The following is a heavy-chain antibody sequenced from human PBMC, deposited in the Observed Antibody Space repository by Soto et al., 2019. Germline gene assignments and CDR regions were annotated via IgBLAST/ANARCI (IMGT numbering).Heavy chain of an antibody. J-gene: IGHJ6*03. CDR3: ARHSGGVYDFWSGVKAGYYYMDV. D-gene: IGHD3-3*01. CDR1: GGSISSYY. V-gene: IGHV4-59*08. Sequence: ASETLSLTCTVSGGSISSYYWSWIRQPPGKGLEWIGYIYYSGSTNYNPSLKSRVTISVDTSKNQFSLKLSSLTAADTAVYYCARHSGGVYDFWSGVKAGYYYMDVWGKGTTVTVSS. CDR2: IYYSGST.